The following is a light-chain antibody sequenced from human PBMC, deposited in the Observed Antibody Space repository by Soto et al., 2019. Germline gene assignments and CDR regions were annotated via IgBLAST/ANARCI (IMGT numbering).Light chain of an antibody. J-gene: IGKJ1*01. V-gene: IGKV3-20*01. CDR3: QHYGSSLWT. CDR1: QSINNYY. CDR2: GAS. Sequence: EIVLTQYPGTLSLSPGERATLSCRASQSINNYYLSWYQQKPGQAPRLLFYGASSRATGIPERFSGSGSGTDFTLTIRRLEPDDVAVYYCQHYGSSLWTFGQGTKVEIK.